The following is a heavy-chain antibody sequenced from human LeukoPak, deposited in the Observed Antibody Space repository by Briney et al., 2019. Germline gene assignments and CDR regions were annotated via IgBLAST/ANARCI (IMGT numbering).Heavy chain of an antibody. CDR1: GFTFSSYE. D-gene: IGHD3-22*01. Sequence: AGGSLRLSCAAPGFTFSSYEMNWVRQAPGKGLEWVSYISSSGSTIYYADSVKGRFTISRDNAKSSLYLQMNSLRAEDTAVYYCARDEGYYYDSSDYWGQGTLVTVSS. J-gene: IGHJ4*02. V-gene: IGHV3-48*03. CDR2: ISSSGSTI. CDR3: ARDEGYYYDSSDY.